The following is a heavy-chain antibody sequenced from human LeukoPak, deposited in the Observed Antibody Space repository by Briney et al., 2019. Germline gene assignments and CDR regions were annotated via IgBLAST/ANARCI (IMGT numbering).Heavy chain of an antibody. J-gene: IGHJ4*02. V-gene: IGHV3-23*01. D-gene: IGHD3-22*01. CDR3: AKRFYSDSSGYLGSLNY. CDR1: VFTFSNHA. Sequence: PTGGSLRLSCSASVFTFSNHAMSSVRQAPGKGLEWVSAISCGGGTTYYADSVRGRFTLSRDNSKNTVYLQLNSLRAEDTAVYYCAKRFYSDSSGYLGSLNYWGQGTLVTVSS. CDR2: ISCGGGTT.